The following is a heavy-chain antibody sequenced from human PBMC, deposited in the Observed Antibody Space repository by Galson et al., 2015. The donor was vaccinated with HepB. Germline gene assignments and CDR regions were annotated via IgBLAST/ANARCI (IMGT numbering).Heavy chain of an antibody. Sequence: QSGAEVKKPGESLRISCKGSGSSFTTYWISWVRQMPGKGLEWMGRIDPSDSYTNYSPSFQGHVTISADKSISTAYLQWSSLKASDTAMYYCARLLSDYDILTGGGGMDVWGQGTTVTVSS. V-gene: IGHV5-10-1*01. D-gene: IGHD3-9*01. CDR3: ARLLSDYDILTGGGGMDV. J-gene: IGHJ6*02. CDR1: GSSFTTYW. CDR2: IDPSDSYT.